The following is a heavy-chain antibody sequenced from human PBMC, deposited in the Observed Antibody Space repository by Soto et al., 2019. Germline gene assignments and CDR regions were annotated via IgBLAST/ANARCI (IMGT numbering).Heavy chain of an antibody. Sequence: GGSLRLSCAASGFTFSNYYMHWVRQAPGKGPVWVSRISSDGTTTTYADSVKGRFTISRDNAKNTLYLQVNSLRADDTAVYYCAKDQVQVDSSGYTTDYWGQGTLVTVSS. CDR3: AKDQVQVDSSGYTTDY. CDR1: GFTFSNYY. J-gene: IGHJ4*02. CDR2: ISSDGTTT. V-gene: IGHV3-74*01. D-gene: IGHD3-22*01.